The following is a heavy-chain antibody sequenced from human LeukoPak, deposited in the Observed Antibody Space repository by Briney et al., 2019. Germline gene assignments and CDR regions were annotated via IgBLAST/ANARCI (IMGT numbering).Heavy chain of an antibody. J-gene: IGHJ4*02. CDR3: ATYYYDGSGYYRLGY. CDR1: GFTFSDHY. CDR2: SRNKANSYTT. D-gene: IGHD3-22*01. V-gene: IGHV3-72*01. Sequence: PGGSLRLSCAASGFTFSDHYTDWVRQAPGKGLEWVGRSRNKANSYTTEYAASVKGRFTISRDDSKNSLYLQMNSLKTEDTAVYYCATYYYDGSGYYRLGYWGQGTLVTVSS.